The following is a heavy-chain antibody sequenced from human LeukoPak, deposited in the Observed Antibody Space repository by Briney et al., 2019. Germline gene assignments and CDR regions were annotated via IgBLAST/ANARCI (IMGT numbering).Heavy chain of an antibody. CDR2: IYYSGST. Sequence: SETLSLTCTVSGGSISSYYWSWIRQPPGKGLKWIGSIYYSGSTYYNPSLKRRVTISIDTSKNQFSLKLSSVTAADTAVYYCARERREQLLPPYTRSVTYFDYWGQGTLVTVSS. J-gene: IGHJ4*02. CDR3: ARERREQLLPPYTRSVTYFDY. CDR1: GGSISSYY. D-gene: IGHD2-2*01. V-gene: IGHV4-59*12.